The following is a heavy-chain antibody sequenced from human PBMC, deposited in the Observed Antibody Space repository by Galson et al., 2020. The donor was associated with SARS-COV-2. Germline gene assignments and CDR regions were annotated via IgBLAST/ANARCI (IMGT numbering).Heavy chain of an antibody. CDR1: GYTFTSYY. CDR3: ARFDSSGYSFDI. V-gene: IGHV1-46*01. J-gene: IGHJ3*02. CDR2: INPSGGST. D-gene: IGHD3-22*01. Sequence: ASVKVSFKASGYTFTSYYMHWVRQAPGQGPEWMGIINPSGGSTNYAEKVQGRVTMTRDTSTSTVYMELSSLRSADTAVYYCARFDSSGYSFDIWGQGTMVTVSS.